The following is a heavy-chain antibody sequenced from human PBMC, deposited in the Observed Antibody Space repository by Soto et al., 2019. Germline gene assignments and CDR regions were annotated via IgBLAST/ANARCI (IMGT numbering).Heavy chain of an antibody. CDR1: GFTFSSYG. D-gene: IGHD3-22*01. J-gene: IGHJ4*02. CDR3: ARTDYYDSSGYYPIDY. V-gene: IGHV3-33*01. Sequence: PGGSLRLSCAASGFTFSSYGMHWVRQAPGKGLEWVAVIWYDGSNKYYADSVKGRFTISRDNSKNTLYLQMNSLRAEDTAVYYCARTDYYDSSGYYPIDYWGQGTLVTVSS. CDR2: IWYDGSNK.